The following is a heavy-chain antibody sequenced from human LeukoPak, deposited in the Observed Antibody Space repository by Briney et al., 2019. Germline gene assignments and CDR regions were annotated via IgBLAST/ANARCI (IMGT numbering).Heavy chain of an antibody. J-gene: IGHJ4*02. V-gene: IGHV3-23*01. CDR1: GFTFSNYA. CDR3: AKWGDYDVLTGYYVSDY. D-gene: IGHD3-9*01. Sequence: PRASLRLSCAASGFTFSNYAMSWVRQAPGKGLECVSAITGSGGNTYYADSVKGRFTISRDNSKNTVFLQMNSLRAEDTAVYYCAKWGDYDVLTGYYVSDYWGQGTLVTVSS. CDR2: ITGSGGNT.